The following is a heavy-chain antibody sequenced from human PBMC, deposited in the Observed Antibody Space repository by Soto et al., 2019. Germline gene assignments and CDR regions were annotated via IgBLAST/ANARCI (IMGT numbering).Heavy chain of an antibody. J-gene: IGHJ6*02. D-gene: IGHD5-18*01. CDR2: IDPSDSYT. CDR3: ARLGQSGYSYGFSYYCGMDV. V-gene: IGHV5-10-1*01. Sequence: PGESLKISCKGSGYSFTSYWISWVRQMPGKGLEWMGRIDPSDSYTNYSPSFQGHVTISADKSISTAYLQWSSLKASDTAMYYCARLGQSGYSYGFSYYCGMDVWGQGTTVTVSS. CDR1: GYSFTSYW.